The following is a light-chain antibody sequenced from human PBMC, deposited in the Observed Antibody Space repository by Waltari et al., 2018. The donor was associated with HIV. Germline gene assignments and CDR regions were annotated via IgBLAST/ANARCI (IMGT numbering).Light chain of an antibody. J-gene: IGLJ2*01. CDR2: GKN. V-gene: IGLV1-44*01. CDR3: ASWDDSLNGPV. CDR1: SSNIGSNT. Sequence: QSVLTQPPSVSATPGQRVTISCSGSSSNIGSNTVSWFQQLPGKAPKVLIYGKNQRPSGVPDRFSGSKSGTSASLAIGGLQSEDEADYYCASWDDSLNGPVFGGGTTLTVL.